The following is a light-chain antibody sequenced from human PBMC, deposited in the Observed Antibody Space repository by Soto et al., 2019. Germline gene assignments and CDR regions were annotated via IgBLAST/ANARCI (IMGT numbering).Light chain of an antibody. CDR3: SSYSSSRTEL. Sequence: QSALTQPASVSGSPGPSIAISCTGTSSDVGGYNFVSWYQHHPGKAPKLMIYDVSNRPSGVSNRFSGSKSGNTASLTISGLQAEDEADYYCSSYSSSRTELCGTGTKLTVL. J-gene: IGLJ1*01. CDR2: DVS. CDR1: SSDVGGYNF. V-gene: IGLV2-14*03.